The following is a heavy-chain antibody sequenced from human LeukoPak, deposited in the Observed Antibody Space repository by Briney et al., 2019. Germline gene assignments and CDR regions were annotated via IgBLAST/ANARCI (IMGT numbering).Heavy chain of an antibody. J-gene: IGHJ4*02. CDR3: STPSF. V-gene: IGHV3-15*07. CDR1: GFIFTNAW. Sequence: GGSLRLSCATSGFIFTNAWMKWVRQAPGKGLEWVGRIKSKTDGGTIDYAAPVKGRFTISRDDSKNTLYLQMDNLKTEDTAIYYCSTPSFWGQGTLATVSS. CDR2: IKSKTDGGTI.